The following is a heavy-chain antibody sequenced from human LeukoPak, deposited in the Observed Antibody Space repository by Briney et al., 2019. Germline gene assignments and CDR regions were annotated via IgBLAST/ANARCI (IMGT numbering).Heavy chain of an antibody. J-gene: IGHJ4*02. CDR2: ISYDGSNK. D-gene: IGHD5-18*01. CDR3: SRLRGYSYGYADY. CDR1: GFTFSVEY. Sequence: GGSLRPSCAASGFTFSVEYMTWIRQAPGKGLEWVAVISYDGSNKYYADSVKGRFTISRDNSKNTLYLQMNSLRAEDTAVYYCSRLRGYSYGYADYWGQGTLVTVSS. V-gene: IGHV3-30-3*01.